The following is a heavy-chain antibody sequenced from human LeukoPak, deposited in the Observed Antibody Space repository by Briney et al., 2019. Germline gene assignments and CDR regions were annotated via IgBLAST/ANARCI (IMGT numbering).Heavy chain of an antibody. D-gene: IGHD3-22*01. CDR3: ARGGDLSYYDSSGWL. CDR2: ISSSSSTI. J-gene: IGHJ4*02. Sequence: TGGSLGLSCAASGFTFSSYSMNWVRQAPGKGVEWVSYISSSSSTIYYADSVKGRFTISRDNAKNSLYLQMNSLRAEDTAVYYCARGGDLSYYDSSGWLWGQGTLVTVSS. V-gene: IGHV3-48*01. CDR1: GFTFSSYS.